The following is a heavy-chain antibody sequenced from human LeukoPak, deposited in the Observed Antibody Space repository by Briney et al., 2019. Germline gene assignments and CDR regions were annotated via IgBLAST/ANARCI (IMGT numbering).Heavy chain of an antibody. Sequence: GGSLRLSCAASGFTFDDYAMHWVRQAPGKGLEWVSGISWNSGSIGYADSVKGRFTISRDNAKNSLYLQMNSLRAEDMALYYCAKGCSSSWYGDWFDPWGQGTLVTVSS. CDR1: GFTFDDYA. J-gene: IGHJ5*02. CDR3: AKGCSSSWYGDWFDP. D-gene: IGHD6-13*01. V-gene: IGHV3-9*03. CDR2: ISWNSGSI.